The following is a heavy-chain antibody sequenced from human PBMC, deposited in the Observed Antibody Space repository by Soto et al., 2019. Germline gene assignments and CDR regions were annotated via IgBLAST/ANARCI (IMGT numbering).Heavy chain of an antibody. CDR2: IIPIFGTA. V-gene: IGHV1-69*01. CDR3: ARGGSSGWSEVGDWFDP. J-gene: IGHJ5*02. CDR1: GGTFSSYA. D-gene: IGHD6-19*01. Sequence: QVQLVQSGAEVKKPGSSVKVSCKASGGTFSSYAISWVRQAPGQGLEWMGGIIPIFGTANFAQKFQGRVTITAAESTSTAYMELSSLRSEDTAVYYCARGGSSGWSEVGDWFDPWGQGTLVTVSS.